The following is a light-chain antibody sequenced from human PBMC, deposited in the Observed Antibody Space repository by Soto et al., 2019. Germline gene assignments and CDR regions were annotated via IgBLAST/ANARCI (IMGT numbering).Light chain of an antibody. CDR1: QSVTSRY. V-gene: IGKV3-20*01. Sequence: EIVLTQSPSTLSLSPGERATLSCKASQSVTSRYLAWYQQKPGQAPRLLIYGASSRATVIPDRFSGSGSGTDFTLTISRLEPEDFAVYFCQQYNNSPEYTFGQGTKLEIK. J-gene: IGKJ2*01. CDR2: GAS. CDR3: QQYNNSPEYT.